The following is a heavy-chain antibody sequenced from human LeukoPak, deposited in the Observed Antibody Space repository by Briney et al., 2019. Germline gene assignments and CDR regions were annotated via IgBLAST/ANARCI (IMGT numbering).Heavy chain of an antibody. Sequence: GGSLRLSCAVSGFTFSSYVMSWVRQAPGKGLEWVSAISTRGDSTYYADSVKGRFTISRDNSKNTLYLQMNSLRAEDTAVYYCAIGQLWSPSHWGQGALVTVSS. D-gene: IGHD5-18*01. CDR2: ISTRGDST. V-gene: IGHV3-23*01. J-gene: IGHJ4*02. CDR1: GFTFSSYV. CDR3: AIGQLWSPSH.